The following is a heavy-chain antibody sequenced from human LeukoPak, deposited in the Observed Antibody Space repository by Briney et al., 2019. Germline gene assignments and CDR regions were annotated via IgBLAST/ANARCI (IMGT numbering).Heavy chain of an antibody. CDR2: ISSSSSTI. D-gene: IGHD6-19*01. CDR1: GFTFSSYS. J-gene: IGHJ4*02. CDR3: ARDVGSGWEYYFDY. V-gene: IGHV3-48*02. Sequence: PGGSLRLSCAASGFTFSSYSMNWVRQAPGKGLEWVSYISSSSSTIYYADSVKGRFTISGDNAKNSLYLQMNSLRDEDTAVYYCARDVGSGWEYYFDYWGQGTLVTVSS.